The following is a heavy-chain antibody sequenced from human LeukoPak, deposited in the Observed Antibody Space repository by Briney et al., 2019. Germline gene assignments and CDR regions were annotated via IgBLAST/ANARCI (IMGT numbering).Heavy chain of an antibody. CDR2: IYSDGSST. J-gene: IGHJ4*02. CDR3: ARDGSLPDD. D-gene: IGHD3-16*01. V-gene: IGHV3-74*01. Sequence: GGSLRLSRAASGFTFSSYWMHWVRHPRGEGLVWVSRIYSDGSSTSYADSVKGRFTISRDNAKNTLYLQMNSLRAEDTAVYYCARDGSLPDDWGQGSLVPVSS. CDR1: GFTFSSYW.